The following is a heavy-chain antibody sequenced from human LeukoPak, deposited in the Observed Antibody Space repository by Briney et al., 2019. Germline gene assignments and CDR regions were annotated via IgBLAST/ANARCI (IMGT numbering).Heavy chain of an antibody. CDR2: IIPILGIA. Sequence: ASVKVSCKASGGTFSSYAISWVRQAPGQGLEWMGRIIPILGIANYPQKFQGRVTITADKSTSTAYMELSSLRSEDTAVYYCARGCGGDCYNWFDPWGQGTLVTVSS. CDR3: ARGCGGDCYNWFDP. D-gene: IGHD2-21*02. CDR1: GGTFSSYA. J-gene: IGHJ5*02. V-gene: IGHV1-69*04.